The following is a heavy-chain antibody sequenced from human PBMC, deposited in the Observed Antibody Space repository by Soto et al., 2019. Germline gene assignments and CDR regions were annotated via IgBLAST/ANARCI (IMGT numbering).Heavy chain of an antibody. Sequence: QVQLVQSGAEVKKPGSSVKVSCKASGGTFGSYAISWVRQAPGQGLEWMGGIIPIFGTANYAQKFQGRVTITADESTSTAYMELSSLRSEDTAVYYCARERKDYYDSSGYYYDYWGQGTLVTVSS. CDR2: IIPIFGTA. D-gene: IGHD3-22*01. CDR1: GGTFGSYA. CDR3: ARERKDYYDSSGYYYDY. J-gene: IGHJ4*02. V-gene: IGHV1-69*01.